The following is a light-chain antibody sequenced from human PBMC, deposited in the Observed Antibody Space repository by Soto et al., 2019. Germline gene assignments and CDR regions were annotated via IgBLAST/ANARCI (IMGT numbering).Light chain of an antibody. J-gene: IGKJ5*01. V-gene: IGKV1-39*01. CDR2: TAS. CDR1: QSITTD. Sequence: DTEMAQTPSSLSASVGDRVTITCRASQSITTDLNWYQQKPGKAPKLLMHTASAFQSGVPSRFSGSASGTNFTLTITSLQPEDVATYYCEQSYASPRTFGQGTRREIK. CDR3: EQSYASPRT.